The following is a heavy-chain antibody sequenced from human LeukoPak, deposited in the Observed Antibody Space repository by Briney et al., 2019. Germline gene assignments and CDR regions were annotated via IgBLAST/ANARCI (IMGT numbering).Heavy chain of an antibody. CDR2: INHSGST. CDR3: ARVVGANDY. V-gene: IGHV4-34*01. D-gene: IGHD1-26*01. Sequence: SETLSLTCAVYGGSFSGYYWSWIRQPPGKGLERIGEINHSGSTNYNPSLKSRVTISVDTSKNQFSLKLSSVTAADTAVYYCARVVGANDYWGQGTLVTVSS. J-gene: IGHJ4*02. CDR1: GGSFSGYY.